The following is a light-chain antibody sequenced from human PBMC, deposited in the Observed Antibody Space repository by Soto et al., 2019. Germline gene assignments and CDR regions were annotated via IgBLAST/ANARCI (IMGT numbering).Light chain of an antibody. CDR3: QQRTNWPPWT. CDR1: QSVSSNY. J-gene: IGKJ1*01. V-gene: IGKV3D-20*02. CDR2: GAS. Sequence: EIVLTQSPGTLSLSPGERATVSCRASQSVSSNYLAWYQQKPGQAPRLLIYGASSRATGIPDRFSGSGSGTDFTLTISSLEPEDFAVYYCQQRTNWPPWTFGQGTKVDIK.